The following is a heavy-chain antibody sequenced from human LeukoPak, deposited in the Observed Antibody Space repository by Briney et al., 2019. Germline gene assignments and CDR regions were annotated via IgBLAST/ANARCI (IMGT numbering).Heavy chain of an antibody. CDR3: ARALRFLEWFL. CDR1: GFTFSSYE. J-gene: IGHJ4*02. CDR2: ISSSGSTI. V-gene: IGHV3-48*03. Sequence: GGSLRLSCAASGFTFSSYEVNWVRQAPGKGLEWVSYISSSGSTIHYADSVKGRFTISRDNAKNSLYLQMNSLRADDTAVYYCARALRFLEWFLWGQGTLVIVSS. D-gene: IGHD3-3*01.